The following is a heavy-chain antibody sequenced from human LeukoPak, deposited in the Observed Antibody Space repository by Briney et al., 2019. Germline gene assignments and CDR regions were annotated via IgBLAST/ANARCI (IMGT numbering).Heavy chain of an antibody. CDR3: ARGRGYRFDY. CDR2: INHSGST. D-gene: IGHD5-12*01. Sequence: SETLSLTCAVYGGSFSGYYWSWIRQPPGKGLEWIGEINHSGSTNYNPPLKSRVTISVDTSKNQFSLKLSSVTAADTAVYYCARGRGYRFDYWGQGTLVTVSS. CDR1: GGSFSGYY. J-gene: IGHJ4*02. V-gene: IGHV4-34*01.